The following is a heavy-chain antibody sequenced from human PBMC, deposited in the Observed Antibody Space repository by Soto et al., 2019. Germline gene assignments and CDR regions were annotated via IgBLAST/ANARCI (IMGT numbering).Heavy chain of an antibody. V-gene: IGHV3-23*01. CDR1: GFTFSSYA. Sequence: GGSLRLSCAASGFTFSSYAMSWVRQAPGKGLEWVSAISGSGGSTYYADSVKGRFTISRDNSKSTVSLQMNSPRAEDTAVYYCAKETGTRGGGAFDFWGQGTMVTVSS. J-gene: IGHJ3*01. CDR2: ISGSGGST. CDR3: AKETGTRGGGAFDF. D-gene: IGHD1-7*01.